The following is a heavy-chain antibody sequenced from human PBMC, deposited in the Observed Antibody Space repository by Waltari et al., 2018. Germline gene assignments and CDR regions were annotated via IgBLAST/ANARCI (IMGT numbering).Heavy chain of an antibody. CDR2: IWYDGSNK. V-gene: IGHV3-33*06. J-gene: IGHJ4*02. Sequence: QVQLVESGGGVVQPGRSLRLSCAASGFTFSSYGMHWVRQAPGKGLEWVAVIWYDGSNKYYADSVKGRFTISRDNSKNTLYLQMNSLRAEDTAVYYCAKGEPSGYFDYWGQGTLVTVSS. CDR1: GFTFSSYG. D-gene: IGHD3-22*01. CDR3: AKGEPSGYFDY.